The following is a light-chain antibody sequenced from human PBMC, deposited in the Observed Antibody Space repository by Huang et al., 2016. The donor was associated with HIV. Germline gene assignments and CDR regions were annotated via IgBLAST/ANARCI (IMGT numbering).Light chain of an antibody. J-gene: IGKJ1*01. CDR2: WAS. V-gene: IGKV4-1*01. CDR3: QQYYHTPAT. CDR1: ESLLYNSNNKIY. Sequence: DIVMTQSPASLAASLGERATINCKSSESLLYNSNNKIYLAGYQQKPGQPPKLLIYWASKLESGVPDLFSGSGSGTDFTLTISSLQAEDVAVYYCQQYYHTPATFGQGTKVEIK.